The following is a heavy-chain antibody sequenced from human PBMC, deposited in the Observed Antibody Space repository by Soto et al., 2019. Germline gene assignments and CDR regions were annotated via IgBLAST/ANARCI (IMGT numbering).Heavy chain of an antibody. J-gene: IGHJ6*02. Sequence: PGGSLRLSCAASGFTFSSYWMSWVRQAPGKGLEWVANIKQDGSEKYYVDSVKGRFTISRDNAKNSLYLQMNSLRAEDTAVYYCARDASDFWSGSFGMDVWGQVTTVTVSS. CDR3: ARDASDFWSGSFGMDV. CDR2: IKQDGSEK. CDR1: GFTFSSYW. V-gene: IGHV3-7*01. D-gene: IGHD3-3*01.